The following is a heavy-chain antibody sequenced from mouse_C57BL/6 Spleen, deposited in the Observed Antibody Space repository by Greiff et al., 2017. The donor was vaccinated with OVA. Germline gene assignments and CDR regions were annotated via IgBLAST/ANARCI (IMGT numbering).Heavy chain of an antibody. CDR1: GFSLSTFGMG. CDR2: IWWDDDE. Sequence: QVTLQESGPGILQPSPSLSLSCSFSGFSLSTFGMGVVWIRQPSGKGLEWLAHIWWDDDEYYTPALRSRLTISKDTSKNQAFLKIANVDTADTATYYCARKLGRGNYYAMDYWGQGTSVTVSA. J-gene: IGHJ4*01. D-gene: IGHD4-1*01. V-gene: IGHV8-8*01. CDR3: ARKLGRGNYYAMDY.